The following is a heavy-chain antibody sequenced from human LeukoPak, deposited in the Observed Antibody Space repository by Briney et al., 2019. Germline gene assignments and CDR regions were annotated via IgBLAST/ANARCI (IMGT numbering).Heavy chain of an antibody. Sequence: SETLSLTCAVYGGSFSGYYWSWLRQPPGKGLEWIGEINHSGSTNYNPSLKSRVTISVDTSKNQFSLKLSSVTAADTAVYYCARTNYYGSGSYYGYWGQGTLVTVSS. J-gene: IGHJ4*02. D-gene: IGHD3-10*01. CDR2: INHSGST. CDR3: ARTNYYGSGSYYGY. V-gene: IGHV4-34*01. CDR1: GGSFSGYY.